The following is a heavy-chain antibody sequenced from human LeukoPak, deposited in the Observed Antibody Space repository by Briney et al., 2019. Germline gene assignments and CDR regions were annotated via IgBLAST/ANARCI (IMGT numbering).Heavy chain of an antibody. CDR2: IIPILGIA. D-gene: IGHD2-2*01. V-gene: IGHV1-69*04. CDR1: GGSFSNKA. J-gene: IGHJ4*02. Sequence: SVKVSCKASGGSFSNKAISWVRQAPGQGLEWMGRIIPILGIANYAQKFQGRVTISADKSTGTAYMELSSLRSEDTAVYYCARVLVPAAMDYWGQGTLVTVSS. CDR3: ARVLVPAAMDY.